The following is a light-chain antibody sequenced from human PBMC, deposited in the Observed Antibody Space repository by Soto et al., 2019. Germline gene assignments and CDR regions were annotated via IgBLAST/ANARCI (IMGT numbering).Light chain of an antibody. J-gene: IGKJ4*01. CDR3: QQRSQWPLT. CDR2: EAS. Sequence: EIVLTQSPPTLYLAPGETATLACRASQNIGFALGWYQQKSGQAPRLPIYEASNRAPGIPARFSGSGSETAFTLTISSLEPEDSAVYYCQQRSQWPLTFGGGAKVEIK. V-gene: IGKV3-11*01. CDR1: QNIGFA.